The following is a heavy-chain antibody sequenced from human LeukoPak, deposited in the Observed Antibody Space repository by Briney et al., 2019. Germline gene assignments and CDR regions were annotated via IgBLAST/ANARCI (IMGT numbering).Heavy chain of an antibody. Sequence: GGSLRLSCAASRFTFSRYAMGWVRQAPGKGREWVSAITASGGNTYYADSVKGRCTISRDNYKNTLYLQVNSLRAEDTAVYYCAKGNGYSYGRYYFDYWGQGTLVTVSS. J-gene: IGHJ4*02. CDR1: RFTFSRYA. CDR2: ITASGGNT. D-gene: IGHD5-18*01. CDR3: AKGNGYSYGRYYFDY. V-gene: IGHV3-23*01.